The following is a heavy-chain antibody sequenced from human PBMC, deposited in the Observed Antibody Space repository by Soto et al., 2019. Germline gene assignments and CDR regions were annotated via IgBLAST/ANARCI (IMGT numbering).Heavy chain of an antibody. CDR3: ARDLSVGLVDY. Sequence: RPSLKVSCNTSGSTFTSYDINCVRQAPGQGLEWMGWMNPNNGNTKYVQKLQGRVTMTTDTSTSTAYMELRSLRSDDTAVYYCARDLSVGLVDYWGQGTLVTVSS. J-gene: IGHJ4*02. CDR1: GSTFTSYD. CDR2: MNPNNGNT. D-gene: IGHD3-22*01. V-gene: IGHV1-18*01.